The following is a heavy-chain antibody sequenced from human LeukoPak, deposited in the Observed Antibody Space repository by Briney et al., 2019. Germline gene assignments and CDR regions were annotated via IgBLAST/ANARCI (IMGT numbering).Heavy chain of an antibody. Sequence: SQTLSLTCTVSGGSISSGSYYWSWIRQPAGKGLEWIGRIYTSGSTNYNPSLKSRVTISVDTSKNQFSLKLSSVTAADTAVYYCARSRGDEGDRFWFDYWGQGTLVTVSS. J-gene: IGHJ4*02. CDR2: IYTSGST. CDR3: ARSRGDEGDRFWFDY. V-gene: IGHV4-61*02. D-gene: IGHD3-16*01. CDR1: GGSISSGSYY.